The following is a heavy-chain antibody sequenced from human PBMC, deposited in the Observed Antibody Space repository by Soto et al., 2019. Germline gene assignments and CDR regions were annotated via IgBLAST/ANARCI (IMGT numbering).Heavy chain of an antibody. V-gene: IGHV3-30*18. Sequence: QVQLVESGGGVVQPGRSLSLSCAASGFTFSNYGMHWVRQAPGKGLEWVGVVAHEGSVQYYADSVRGRFTISRDNSNNMLFLQVNSLRAEDTAVYYCAKEPWVRGAPWYFDLWGRGSLVTVSS. CDR2: VAHEGSVQ. D-gene: IGHD2-21*01. CDR1: GFTFSNYG. J-gene: IGHJ2*01. CDR3: AKEPWVRGAPWYFDL.